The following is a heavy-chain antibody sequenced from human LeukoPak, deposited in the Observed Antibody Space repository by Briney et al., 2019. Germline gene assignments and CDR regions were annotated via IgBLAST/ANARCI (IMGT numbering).Heavy chain of an antibody. CDR2: ISSNGGST. V-gene: IGHV3-64*01. D-gene: IGHD2-2*01. Sequence: GGSLRLSCAASGFTFSSYAMHWVRQAPGKGLEYVSVISSNGGSTYYANSVKGRFTISRDNSKNTLYLQMGSLRAEDMAVYYCAREVVVPAAGTWFDPWGQGTLVTVSS. J-gene: IGHJ5*02. CDR1: GFTFSSYA. CDR3: AREVVVPAAGTWFDP.